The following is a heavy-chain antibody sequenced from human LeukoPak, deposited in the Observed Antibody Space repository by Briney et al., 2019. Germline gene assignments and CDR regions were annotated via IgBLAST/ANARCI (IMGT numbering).Heavy chain of an antibody. CDR2: IYYSGST. Sequence: SETLSLTCTVSGGSISSHYWSWIRQPPGKGLEWIGYIYYSGSTNYNPSLKSRVTISVDTSKNQFSLKLSSVTAADTAVYYCARSEDFWSGYFSFNWFDPWGQGTLVTVSS. V-gene: IGHV4-59*11. CDR3: ARSEDFWSGYFSFNWFDP. J-gene: IGHJ5*02. CDR1: GGSISSHY. D-gene: IGHD3-3*01.